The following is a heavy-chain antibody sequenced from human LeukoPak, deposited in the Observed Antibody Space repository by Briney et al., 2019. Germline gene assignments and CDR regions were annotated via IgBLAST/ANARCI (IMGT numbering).Heavy chain of an antibody. CDR1: GFTFSSYE. CDR3: ARYRGSYYVPLSRFDY. D-gene: IGHD1-26*01. CDR2: ISSSGSTI. J-gene: IGHJ4*02. Sequence: GGSLRLSCAASGFTFSSYEMNWVRQAPGKGLEWVSYISSSGSTIYYADSVKGRFTISRDNAKNSLYLQMNSLRAEDTAVYYCARYRGSYYVPLSRFDYWGQGTLVTVSS. V-gene: IGHV3-48*03.